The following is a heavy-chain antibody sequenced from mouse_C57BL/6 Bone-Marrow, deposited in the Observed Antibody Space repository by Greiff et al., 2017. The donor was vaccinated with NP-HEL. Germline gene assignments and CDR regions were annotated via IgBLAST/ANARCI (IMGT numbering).Heavy chain of an antibody. CDR3: ARGSGHYYYAMDY. J-gene: IGHJ4*01. D-gene: IGHD3-2*02. Sequence: QVQLQQSGAELARPGASVKLSCKATGYTFTSYGISWVKQRTGQGLEWIGEIYPRSGNTYYNEKFKGKATLTADKSSSTAYMELRSLTSEDSAVYFCARGSGHYYYAMDYWGQGTSVTVSS. CDR2: IYPRSGNT. V-gene: IGHV1-81*01. CDR1: GYTFTSYG.